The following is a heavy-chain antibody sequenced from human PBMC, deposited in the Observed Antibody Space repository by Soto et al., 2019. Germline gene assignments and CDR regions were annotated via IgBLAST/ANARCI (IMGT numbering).Heavy chain of an antibody. J-gene: IGHJ4*02. CDR2: ISIISSYI. CDR1: GFTLSSST. CDR3: ARDIGEMSAV. D-gene: IGHD3-10*01. V-gene: IGHV3-21*06. Sequence: LRLSCTGSGFTLSSSTMTWVRQGPGKGLEWVSSISIISSYIYFADSLKGRFTISIDNAKNSLYLQMNSLRAEDTAVYYCARDIGEMSAVWGQGTQVTVSS.